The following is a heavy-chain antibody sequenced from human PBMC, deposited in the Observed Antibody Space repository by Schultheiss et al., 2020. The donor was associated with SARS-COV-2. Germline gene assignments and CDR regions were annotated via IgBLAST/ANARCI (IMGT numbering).Heavy chain of an antibody. CDR1: GGSISSGGYY. CDR3: ARGMDYYGSGSYYYGMDV. D-gene: IGHD3-10*01. CDR2: IRRSGVGT. Sequence: LSLTCAVSGGSISSGGYYWSWIRQHPGKGLEWVSSIRRSGVGTYYANSVQGRFTVSRDNSKNTLYLQMNSLRAEDTAVYYCARGMDYYGSGSYYYGMDVWGQGTTVTVSS. V-gene: IGHV3-23*01. J-gene: IGHJ6*02.